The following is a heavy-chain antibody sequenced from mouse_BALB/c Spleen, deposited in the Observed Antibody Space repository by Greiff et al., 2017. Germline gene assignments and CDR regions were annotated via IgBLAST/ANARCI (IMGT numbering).Heavy chain of an antibody. CDR2: ISYSGST. CDR3: ARNLRYDYDYAMDY. CDR1: GYSITSDYA. J-gene: IGHJ4*01. D-gene: IGHD2-4*01. V-gene: IGHV3-2*02. Sequence: EVMLVESGPGLVKPSQSLSLTCTVTGYSITSDYAWNWIRQFPGNKLEWMGYISYSGSTSYNPSLKSRISITRDTSKNQFFLQLNSVTTEDTATYYCARNLRYDYDYAMDYWGQGTSVTVSS.